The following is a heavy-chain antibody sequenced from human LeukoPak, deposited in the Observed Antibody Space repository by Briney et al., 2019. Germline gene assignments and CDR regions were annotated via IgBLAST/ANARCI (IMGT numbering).Heavy chain of an antibody. CDR3: AREGSGKDLDY. Sequence: PSETLPLTCAVAGGSISRSNRWHWVRQSPGKGLEWIGEISHRGNTDYNPSLKSRVTISVDKTKNHFFLNLTSVTAADTAVYYCAREGSGKDLDYWGQGTLVSVSS. D-gene: IGHD2-15*01. J-gene: IGHJ4*02. CDR2: ISHRGNT. V-gene: IGHV4-4*02. CDR1: GGSISRSNR.